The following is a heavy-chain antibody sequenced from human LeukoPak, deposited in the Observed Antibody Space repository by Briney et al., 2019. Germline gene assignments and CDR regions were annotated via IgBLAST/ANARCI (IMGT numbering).Heavy chain of an antibody. CDR1: GFTFSSYA. V-gene: IGHV3-23*01. D-gene: IGHD6-19*01. CDR3: ADSSGWYYFDY. Sequence: GGSLRLSCAASGFTFSSYAMSWVRQAPGKGLEWVSAISGSGGSTYYADSVKGRLTISRDNSKNTLYLQMNSLRAEDTAVYYCADSSGWYYFDYWGQGTLVTVSS. J-gene: IGHJ4*02. CDR2: ISGSGGST.